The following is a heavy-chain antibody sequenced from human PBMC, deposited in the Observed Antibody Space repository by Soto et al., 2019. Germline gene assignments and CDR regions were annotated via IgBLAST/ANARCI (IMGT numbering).Heavy chain of an antibody. CDR1: GGSFSGYY. CDR3: ARAAITMVRGVIPPPLKPYYYYMDV. Sequence: SETLSLTCAVYGGSFSGYYWSWIRQPPGKGLEWIGEINHSGSTNYNPSLKSRVTISVDTSKNQFSLKLSSVTAADTAVYYCARAAITMVRGVIPPPLKPYYYYMDVWGKGTTVTVSS. V-gene: IGHV4-34*01. CDR2: INHSGST. J-gene: IGHJ6*03. D-gene: IGHD3-10*01.